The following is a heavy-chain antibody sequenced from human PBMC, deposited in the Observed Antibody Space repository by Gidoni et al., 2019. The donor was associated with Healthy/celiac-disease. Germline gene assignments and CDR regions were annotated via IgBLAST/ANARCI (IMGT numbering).Heavy chain of an antibody. CDR2: INPSGGST. V-gene: IGHV1-46*01. D-gene: IGHD6-19*01. J-gene: IGHJ4*02. CDR1: GYTFTSYY. Sequence: VQLVQSGAEVKKPGASVKVSCKASGYTFTSYYMHWVRQAPGQGLEWMGIINPSGGSTSYAQKFQGRVTMTRDTSTSTVYMELSSLRSEDTAVYYCARGPLQYSSGLTRFDYWGQGTLVTVSS. CDR3: ARGPLQYSSGLTRFDY.